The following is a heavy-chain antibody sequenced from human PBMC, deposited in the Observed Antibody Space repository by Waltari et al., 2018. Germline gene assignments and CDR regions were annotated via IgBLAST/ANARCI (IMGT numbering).Heavy chain of an antibody. J-gene: IGHJ4*02. D-gene: IGHD2-8*01. CDR3: ARYNLFCTNGVCHLDY. CDR1: GGSFSGYY. V-gene: IGHV4-34*01. CDR2: INHSGST. Sequence: QVQLQQWGAGLLKPSETLSLTCAVYGGSFSGYYWSWIRQPPGKGLEWSGEINHSGSTNYNPSLKSRVTISVDTSKNQFSLKLSSVTAADTAVYYCARYNLFCTNGVCHLDYWGQGTLVTVSS.